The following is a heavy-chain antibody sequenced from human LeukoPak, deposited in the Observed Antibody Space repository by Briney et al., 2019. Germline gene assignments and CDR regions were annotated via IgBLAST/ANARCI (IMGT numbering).Heavy chain of an antibody. CDR2: IYIDGSST. CDR1: GFTFSTYW. Sequence: GGSLRLSCAASGFTFSTYWMHWVRQAPGKGLVWVSRIYIDGSSTNYADSVKGRFTISRDDAKNTLYLQMNSLRAEDTAVYYCARGASARQDYWGQGTLVTVSS. CDR3: ARGASARQDY. D-gene: IGHD2-2*01. V-gene: IGHV3-74*01. J-gene: IGHJ4*02.